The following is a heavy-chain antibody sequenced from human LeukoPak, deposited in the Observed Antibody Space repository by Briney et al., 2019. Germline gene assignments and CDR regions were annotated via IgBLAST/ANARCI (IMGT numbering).Heavy chain of an antibody. J-gene: IGHJ3*02. CDR3: ARMAVRPTVYAFDI. V-gene: IGHV3-21*01. CDR2: ISSSSSYI. D-gene: IGHD4-17*01. CDR1: GFTFSSYS. Sequence: GGSLRLSCAASGFTFSSYSMNWVRQAPGKGLEWVSSISSSSSYIYYADSVKGRFTISRDNAKNSLYLQMNSLRAEDTAVYYCARMAVRPTVYAFDIWGQGTMVTVSS.